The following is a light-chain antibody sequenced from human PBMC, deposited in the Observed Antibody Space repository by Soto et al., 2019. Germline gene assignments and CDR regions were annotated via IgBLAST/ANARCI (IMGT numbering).Light chain of an antibody. CDR3: HQYGRSPPT. J-gene: IGKJ2*01. Sequence: EIVLTQSPGTLSLSPGERATLSCRASQSVSSSSLAWYQQRPGQAPRLLMYDASSRAAGIPDRFSGSGSGTDFTLTISRLEPGDFAVYYCHQYGRSPPTFGQGTKLEIK. V-gene: IGKV3-20*01. CDR1: QSVSSSS. CDR2: DAS.